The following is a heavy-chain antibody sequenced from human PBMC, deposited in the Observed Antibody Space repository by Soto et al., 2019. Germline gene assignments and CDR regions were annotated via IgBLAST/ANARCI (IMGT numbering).Heavy chain of an antibody. J-gene: IGHJ6*02. CDR2: INPHSGDT. CDR3: ARGRTVNFYGMDV. Sequence: QVQLVQSGAEGTKPGASVKVSYVASGYTFTDHYIHWVRQAPGQGLEWMGWINPHSGDTIYAQKCQGRVTLTRDTSISTAYMELSRLRSDDTAVYYCARGRTVNFYGMDVWGQGTTVTVSS. CDR1: GYTFTDHY. D-gene: IGHD4-17*01. V-gene: IGHV1-2*02.